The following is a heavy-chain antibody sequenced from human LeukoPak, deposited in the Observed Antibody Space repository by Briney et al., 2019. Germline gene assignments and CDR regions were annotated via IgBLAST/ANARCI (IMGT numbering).Heavy chain of an antibody. V-gene: IGHV3-7*01. Sequence: PGGSLRLSCAASGFTFSSYWMSWVRQAPGKGLEWVANIKQDGSEKYYVDSVKGRFTISRDNAKNSLYLQMNSLRAEDMAVYYCARGPLDYSSCWYGVGWGQGTLVTVSS. J-gene: IGHJ4*02. D-gene: IGHD6-19*01. CDR2: IKQDGSEK. CDR3: ARGPLDYSSCWYGVG. CDR1: GFTFSSYW.